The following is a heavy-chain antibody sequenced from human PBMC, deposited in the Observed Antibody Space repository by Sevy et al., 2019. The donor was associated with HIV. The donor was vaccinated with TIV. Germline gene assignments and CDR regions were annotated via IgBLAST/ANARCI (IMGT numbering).Heavy chain of an antibody. CDR3: TRWKAAQSIFDY. CDR2: LKSDVYGGTV. Sequence: GGSLRLSCTASGFTLGDYYMSWVRQAPGKGLEWVAFLKSDVYGGTVDDAASVRGRFVISRDDSKTIAYLQMNDLKTEDTGVYYCTRWKAAQSIFDYWGQGTLVTVSS. V-gene: IGHV3-49*04. J-gene: IGHJ4*02. CDR1: GFTLGDYY. D-gene: IGHD6-13*01.